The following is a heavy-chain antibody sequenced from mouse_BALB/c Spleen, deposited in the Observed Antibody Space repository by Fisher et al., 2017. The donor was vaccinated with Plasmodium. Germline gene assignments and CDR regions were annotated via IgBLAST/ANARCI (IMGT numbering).Heavy chain of an antibody. D-gene: IGHD4-1*01. V-gene: IGHV1-26*01. CDR3: AKGELGAMDY. J-gene: IGHJ4*01. Sequence: HKIKGKAILTVDMSSSTAYMEFRSLTSEDSAVYYCAKGELGAMDYWGQGTSVTVSS.